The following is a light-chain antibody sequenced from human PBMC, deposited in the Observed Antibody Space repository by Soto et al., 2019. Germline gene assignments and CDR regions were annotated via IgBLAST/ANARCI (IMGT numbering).Light chain of an antibody. V-gene: IGKV3D-15*01. CDR1: QSVSSSN. Sequence: EIVLTQSPGTLSLSPGERATLSCRASQSVSSSNLAWYQQKPGQTPRLLIYGASTRPTGIPARFSGSGSGTEFTLTISSPQSEDFAVYYCQQYNDWPLTFGGGTKVEIK. CDR3: QQYNDWPLT. J-gene: IGKJ4*01. CDR2: GAS.